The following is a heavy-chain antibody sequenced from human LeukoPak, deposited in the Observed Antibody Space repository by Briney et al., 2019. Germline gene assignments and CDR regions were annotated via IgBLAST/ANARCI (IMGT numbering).Heavy chain of an antibody. CDR2: IYYSGST. D-gene: IGHD6-25*01. CDR1: GGSLSCFY. V-gene: IGHV4-59*08. J-gene: IGHJ4*02. Sequence: SETLSLTCTVSGGSLSCFYWSWIRQPPGKGLEWIGYIYYSGSTNYNPPLKSRVTISVDTSKTQFSLKLNSVTAADTAVYYCARHQFTGLAAWGQGTLVTVSS. CDR3: ARHQFTGLAA.